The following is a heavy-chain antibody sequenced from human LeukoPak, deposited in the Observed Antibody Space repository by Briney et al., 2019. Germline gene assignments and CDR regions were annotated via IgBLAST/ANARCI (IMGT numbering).Heavy chain of an antibody. CDR1: GFTFSSYA. Sequence: GGSLRLSCAASGFTFSSYAMSWVGQAPGKGLEWVSAFSGSGGSTYYADSVKGRFTISRDNSKNTLYLQMNSLRAEDTAVYYCPKDGRSLEYGSGSYDWFDPWGQGTLVTVSS. J-gene: IGHJ5*02. CDR2: FSGSGGST. D-gene: IGHD3-10*01. CDR3: PKDGRSLEYGSGSYDWFDP. V-gene: IGHV3-23*01.